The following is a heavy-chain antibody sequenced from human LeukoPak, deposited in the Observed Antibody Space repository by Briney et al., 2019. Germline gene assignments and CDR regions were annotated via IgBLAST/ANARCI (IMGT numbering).Heavy chain of an antibody. CDR3: ACYYFDSSNYYEPFDY. D-gene: IGHD3-22*01. Sequence: SETLSLTCTVSGGSISSSSYYWGWIRQPPGTGLEWIGSIYYSGSTYYNPSLKSRVTISVDTSKNQFSLKLSSVTAADTAVYFCACYYFDSSNYYEPFDYWGQGTLVTVSS. CDR1: GGSISSSSYY. V-gene: IGHV4-39*01. J-gene: IGHJ4*02. CDR2: IYYSGST.